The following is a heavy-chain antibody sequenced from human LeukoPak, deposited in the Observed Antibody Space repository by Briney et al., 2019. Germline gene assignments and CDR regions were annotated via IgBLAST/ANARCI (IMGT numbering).Heavy chain of an antibody. CDR3: ARGMDDILTGYPYGMDV. CDR2: ISSSSSYT. V-gene: IGHV3-11*05. J-gene: IGHJ6*02. CDR1: GFTFSDYY. D-gene: IGHD3-9*01. Sequence: PGGSLRLSCAASGFTFSDYYMSWIRQAPGKGLEWVSYISSSSSYTNYADSVKGRFTISRDNAKNSLYLQMNSLRAEDTAVYYCARGMDDILTGYPYGMDVWGQGTTVTVSS.